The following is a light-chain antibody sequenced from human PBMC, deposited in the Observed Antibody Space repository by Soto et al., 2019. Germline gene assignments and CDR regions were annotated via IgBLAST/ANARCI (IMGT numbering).Light chain of an antibody. V-gene: IGKV1-5*01. CDR1: QSISSW. CDR2: DAS. Sequence: DIQMTQSPSTLSASLGDRVTISCRASQSISSWLAWYQQKPGKAPKLLIYDASSLESGVPSRLSGSGSGTEFTLTIRSLQPDDFATYYCQHYNSYGTFGQGTKVDIK. CDR3: QHYNSYGT. J-gene: IGKJ1*01.